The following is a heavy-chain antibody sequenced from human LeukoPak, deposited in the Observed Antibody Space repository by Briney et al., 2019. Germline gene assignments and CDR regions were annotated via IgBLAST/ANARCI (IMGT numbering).Heavy chain of an antibody. CDR2: IYCSGST. J-gene: IGHJ6*03. D-gene: IGHD6-19*01. Sequence: SETLSLTCTVSGGSISTHYWSWIRQPPGKGLEWIGSIYCSGSTYYNPSLKSRVTISVDTSKNQFSLKLSSVTAADTAVCYCARRAGTYYYYYMDVWGKGTTVTISS. V-gene: IGHV4-59*05. CDR1: GGSISTHY. CDR3: ARRAGTYYYYYMDV.